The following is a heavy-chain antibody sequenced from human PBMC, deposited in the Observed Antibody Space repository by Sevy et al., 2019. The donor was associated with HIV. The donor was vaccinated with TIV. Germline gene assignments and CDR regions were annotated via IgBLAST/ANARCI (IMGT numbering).Heavy chain of an antibody. CDR1: GGSISSSSYY. CDR3: ARLKGGTVTTPFFDY. V-gene: IGHV4-39*01. D-gene: IGHD4-17*01. J-gene: IGHJ4*02. Sequence: SDTLSLTCSVSGGSISSSSYYWGWIRQPPGKGLEWIGSIYYSRSTYYNPSLKSRVTISVDTSKSQFSLKLSSVTAADTAVYYCARLKGGTVTTPFFDYWGQGTLVTVSS. CDR2: IYYSRST.